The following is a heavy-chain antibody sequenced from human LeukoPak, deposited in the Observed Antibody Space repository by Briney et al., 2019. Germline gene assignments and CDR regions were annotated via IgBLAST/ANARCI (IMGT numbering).Heavy chain of an antibody. CDR3: ARGYTSFDP. CDR1: GFTVSSNY. CDR2: ISYDGSNK. D-gene: IGHD5-24*01. Sequence: GGSLRLSCAASGFTVSSNYMSWVRQAPGKGLEWVAVISYDGSNKYYADSVKGRFTISRDNSKNTLYLQMNSLRAEDAAVYYCARGYTSFDPWGQGTLVTVSS. J-gene: IGHJ5*02. V-gene: IGHV3-30-3*01.